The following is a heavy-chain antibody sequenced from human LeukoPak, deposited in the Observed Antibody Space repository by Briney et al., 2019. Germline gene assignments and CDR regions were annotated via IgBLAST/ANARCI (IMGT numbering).Heavy chain of an antibody. D-gene: IGHD4-23*01. V-gene: IGHV3-49*04. CDR1: GFTLCDYV. J-gene: IGHJ4*02. Sequence: GGSLRLSCRSSGFTLCDYVMTWVRQAPGKGLEWVGFIRSKVYGGTTEYAASVKGRFIISRDDFKSIAYLQMNSLETEDTAVYYCTRVYGGFDYWGQGNLVTVSS. CDR3: TRVYGGFDY. CDR2: IRSKVYGGTT.